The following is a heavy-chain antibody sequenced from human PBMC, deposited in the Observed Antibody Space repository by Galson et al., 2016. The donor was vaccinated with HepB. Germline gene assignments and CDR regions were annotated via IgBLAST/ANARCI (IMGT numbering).Heavy chain of an antibody. Sequence: ETLSLTCSVSGVSISNNNWWTWVRQSPGTGLEWIGEIFHSGTTNFNPAFRSRVLMSVDRSTNQFSLTLNFVTAADTAIYYCARALWGKLWNGMDDWGPGITVTVSS. CDR2: IFHSGTT. CDR3: ARALWGKLWNGMDD. V-gene: IGHV4-4*02. D-gene: IGHD3-16*01. J-gene: IGHJ6*02. CDR1: GVSISNNNW.